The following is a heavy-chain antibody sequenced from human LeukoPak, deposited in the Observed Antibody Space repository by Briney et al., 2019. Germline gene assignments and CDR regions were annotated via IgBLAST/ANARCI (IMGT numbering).Heavy chain of an antibody. J-gene: IGHJ5*02. Sequence: GGSLRLSCAASGFTFSSYGMHWVRQAPGKGLEWVSSISSSSSYIYYADSVKGRFTISRDNSKNTLYLQMNSLRAEDTAVYYCARGYCSSTSCARFDPWGQGTLVTVSS. CDR2: ISSSSSYI. CDR1: GFTFSSYG. V-gene: IGHV3-21*04. CDR3: ARGYCSSTSCARFDP. D-gene: IGHD2-2*01.